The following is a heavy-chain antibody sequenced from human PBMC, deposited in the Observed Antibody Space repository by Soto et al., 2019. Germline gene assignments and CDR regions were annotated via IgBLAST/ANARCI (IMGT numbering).Heavy chain of an antibody. D-gene: IGHD6-25*01. CDR3: SKGGSASFIAPAGRDNWFAP. Sequence: EVQLVESGGGLVQPAGPWRPSGAALGLPFENFACSGAGKEPGKGLRWVAVISWNGGSVAYADSVKGRFTISRDNAENSLFLRMNSLRADDTALYYCSKGGSASFIAPAGRDNWFAPWGQGTLVTVSS. CDR2: ISWNGGSV. V-gene: IGHV3-9*01. J-gene: IGHJ5*02. CDR1: GLPFENFA.